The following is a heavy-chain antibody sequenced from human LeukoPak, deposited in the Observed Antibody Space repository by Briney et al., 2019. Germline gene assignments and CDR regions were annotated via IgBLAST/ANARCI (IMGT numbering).Heavy chain of an antibody. Sequence: PGGSLRLSCTTSGFNFSEHALSWVRQAPGKGLEWVGFIRNQEYDGTTEYAASVKGRFFMSRGDSKSVAFLQMNSLKIEDTAIYYCSSQPHYYDSRDYLDYWGQGTLVTVSS. CDR3: SSQPHYYDSRDYLDY. CDR1: GFNFSEHA. CDR2: IRNQEYDGTT. D-gene: IGHD3-22*01. J-gene: IGHJ4*02. V-gene: IGHV3-49*04.